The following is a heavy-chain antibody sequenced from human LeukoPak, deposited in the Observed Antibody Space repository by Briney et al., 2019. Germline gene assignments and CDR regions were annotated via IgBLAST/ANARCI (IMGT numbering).Heavy chain of an antibody. CDR3: APAGGISTWYFDY. J-gene: IGHJ4*02. CDR1: GFTFSGYS. CDR2: ITSSSSST. Sequence: GGSLRLSCAASGFTFSGYSMNWVRQGPGKGLEWVSSITSSSSSTYYADSVKGRFTISRDNAKNSLYLHLNSLRAEDTAVYYCAPAGGISTWYFDYWGQGTLVTVSS. D-gene: IGHD1-26*01. V-gene: IGHV3-21*01.